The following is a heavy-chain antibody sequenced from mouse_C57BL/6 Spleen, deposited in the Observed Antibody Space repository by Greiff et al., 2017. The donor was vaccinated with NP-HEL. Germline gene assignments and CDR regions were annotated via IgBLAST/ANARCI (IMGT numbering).Heavy chain of an antibody. Sequence: VQLKESGPELVKPGASVKISCKASGYSFTDYNMNWVKQSNGKSLEWIGVINPNYGTTSYNQKFKGKATLTVDQSSSTAYMQLNSLTSEDSAVYYCARGGYDYDRGAWFAYWGQGTLVTVSA. V-gene: IGHV1-39*01. CDR2: INPNYGTT. CDR3: ARGGYDYDRGAWFAY. J-gene: IGHJ3*01. D-gene: IGHD2-4*01. CDR1: GYSFTDYN.